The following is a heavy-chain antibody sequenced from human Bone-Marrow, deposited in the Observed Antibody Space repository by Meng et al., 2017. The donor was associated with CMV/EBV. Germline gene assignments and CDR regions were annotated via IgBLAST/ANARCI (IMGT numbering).Heavy chain of an antibody. Sequence: ASVKVSCKASGYTFTDYYLHWVRQAPGQGLEWMAWMNPNNGDTNYAQKFQGRVTMTRDTSISTAYMELSRLRSDDTAVYYCARDKTTVTLYYYYYGRDVWGQGNTVNVAS. V-gene: IGHV1-2*02. CDR1: GYTFTDYY. CDR3: ARDKTTVTLYYYYYGRDV. CDR2: MNPNNGDT. D-gene: IGHD4-11*01. J-gene: IGHJ6*02.